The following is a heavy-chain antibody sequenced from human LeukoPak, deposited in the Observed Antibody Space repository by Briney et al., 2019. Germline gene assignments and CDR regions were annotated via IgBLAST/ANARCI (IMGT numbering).Heavy chain of an antibody. J-gene: IGHJ5*02. CDR1: GASISSGDYF. Sequence: SETLSLTCTVSGASISSGDYFWTWIRQPPGKGLEWIGYIFDSGRTDFNPSLKSRVTISVDRPKNQFSLRLSSVTAADTAVYYCARRDCSGGSCYFNWFDPWGQGTLVTVSS. CDR3: ARRDCSGGSCYFNWFDP. CDR2: IFDSGRT. D-gene: IGHD2-15*01. V-gene: IGHV4-30-2*01.